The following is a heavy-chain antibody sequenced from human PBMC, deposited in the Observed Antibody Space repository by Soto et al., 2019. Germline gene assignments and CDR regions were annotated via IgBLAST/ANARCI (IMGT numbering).Heavy chain of an antibody. D-gene: IGHD3-10*01. CDR1: GGSICSGDYY. Sequence: SETLYLPCADSGGSICSGDYYWSWIRQPPGKGLEWIGYIYYSGSTYYNPSLKSRVTISVDTSKNQFSLKLSSVTAADTAVYYCARLRRGEYYYGSGTTPGGPVLQWGQGTLVTGPS. CDR2: IYYSGST. V-gene: IGHV4-30-4*01. CDR3: ARLRRGEYYYGSGTTPGGPVLQ. J-gene: IGHJ4*02.